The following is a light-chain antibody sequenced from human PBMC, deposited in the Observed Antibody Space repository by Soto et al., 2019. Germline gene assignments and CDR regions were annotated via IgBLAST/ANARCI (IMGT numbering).Light chain of an antibody. CDR1: QSVSSSY. CDR3: QKYGSSPQP. CDR2: GAS. Sequence: DIVLTQSPGTLSLSPGERATLSCRASQSVSSSYLAWYQQKVGQAPRLLIYGASSRATGIPDRFSGSGSGTDFTLTISRLEPEDFAVFYCQKYGSSPQPFGQGTKVETK. J-gene: IGKJ1*01. V-gene: IGKV3-20*01.